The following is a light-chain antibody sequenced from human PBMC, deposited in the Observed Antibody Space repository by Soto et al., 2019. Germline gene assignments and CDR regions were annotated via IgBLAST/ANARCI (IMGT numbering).Light chain of an antibody. J-gene: IGKJ3*01. CDR2: GAS. Sequence: EIVLTQSPGTLSLSPGERATLSCRASQSVSSSYLAWYQQKPGQAPRLLIYGASSRATGIPDRFSGSGSGTDFPLTISRLAPEDFAVYYCQQYGRSLFTCGPGTKVDIK. CDR3: QQYGRSLFT. CDR1: QSVSSSY. V-gene: IGKV3-20*01.